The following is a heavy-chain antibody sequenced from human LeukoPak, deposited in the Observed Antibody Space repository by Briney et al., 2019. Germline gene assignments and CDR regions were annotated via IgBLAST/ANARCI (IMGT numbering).Heavy chain of an antibody. Sequence: GGSLRLSCAVSGITLSNYGMSWVRHAPGKGLEWVAGISGSAGGTNYAHSVKGRFTIPRDNPKNTLYLQMNSLRAEDTAVDFCAKRGVVIRVVLVGFHKEAYYFDSWGQGALVTVSS. CDR2: ISGSAGGT. J-gene: IGHJ4*02. D-gene: IGHD3-10*01. CDR3: AKRGVVIRVVLVGFHKEAYYFDS. CDR1: GITLSNYG. V-gene: IGHV3-23*01.